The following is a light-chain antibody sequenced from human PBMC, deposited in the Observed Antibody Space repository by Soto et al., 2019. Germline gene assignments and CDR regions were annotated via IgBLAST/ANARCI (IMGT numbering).Light chain of an antibody. V-gene: IGKV3-20*01. CDR3: QQYGSSSWT. J-gene: IGKJ1*01. CDR2: SAS. CDR1: QSVTNNY. Sequence: EIVLTQSPGTLSLSPGERATLSCRASQSVTNNYLAWYQQKPGQAPRLLIYSASSRATGIPDRFSGSGSGTDFTLTISRLEPEDFAVFYCQQYGSSSWTFGQGTKVEIK.